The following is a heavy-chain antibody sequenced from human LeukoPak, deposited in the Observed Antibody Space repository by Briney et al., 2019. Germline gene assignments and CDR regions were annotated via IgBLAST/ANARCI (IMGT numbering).Heavy chain of an antibody. Sequence: GGSLRLSCAASGFTFSSHDLHWVRQPPGKTLEWVSAISTAGDTYYPGSVKGRFTISRENAKNSLYLQMSSLEAGDTAVYYCASATRGGYYDHWGQGTLVTVSS. D-gene: IGHD3-22*01. CDR1: GFTFSSHD. J-gene: IGHJ5*02. CDR2: ISTAGDT. CDR3: ASATRGGYYDH. V-gene: IGHV3-13*01.